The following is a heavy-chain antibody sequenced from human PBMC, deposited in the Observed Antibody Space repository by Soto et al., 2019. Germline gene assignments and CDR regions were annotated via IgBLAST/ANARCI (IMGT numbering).Heavy chain of an antibody. J-gene: IGHJ4*02. CDR3: ARHRGPAPVY. Sequence: QVQLQESGPGLVKPSETLSLTCTVSGGSISGYYWTWIRQPPGKGLEWVGSLFYGGTTDYNPSLKRPLNMSLDTSKNPFSLKLRSVNAADTAVYYCARHRGPAPVYWGQGTLVTASS. CDR2: LFYGGTT. D-gene: IGHD3-10*01. CDR1: GGSISGYY. V-gene: IGHV4-39*01.